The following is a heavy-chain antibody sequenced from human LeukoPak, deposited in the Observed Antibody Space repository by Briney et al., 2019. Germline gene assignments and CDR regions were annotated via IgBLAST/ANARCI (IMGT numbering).Heavy chain of an antibody. CDR2: ISSSSSSYI. CDR3: ARVPYSLGPEGDWFDP. CDR1: GFTFSSYS. V-gene: IGHV3-21*01. D-gene: IGHD1-14*01. J-gene: IGHJ5*02. Sequence: TGGSLRLSCAASGFTFSSYSMNWVRQAPGKGLEWVSSISSSSSSYIYYADSVKGRFTISRDNAKNSLYLQMNSLRAEDTAVYYCARVPYSLGPEGDWFDPWGQGTLVTVSS.